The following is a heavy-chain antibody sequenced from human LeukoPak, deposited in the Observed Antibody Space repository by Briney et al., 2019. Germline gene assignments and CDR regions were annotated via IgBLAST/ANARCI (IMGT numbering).Heavy chain of an antibody. CDR2: IYYSGST. CDR1: GGSISSYY. CDR3: AREDYYDSSGYYRFDI. J-gene: IGHJ3*02. V-gene: IGHV4-59*01. Sequence: SETLSLTCIVSGGSISSYYWSWIRQPPGKGLEWIGYIYYSGSTNYNPSLKSRVTISVDTSKNQFSLKLSSVTAADTAVYYCAREDYYDSSGYYRFDIWGQGTMVTVSS. D-gene: IGHD3-22*01.